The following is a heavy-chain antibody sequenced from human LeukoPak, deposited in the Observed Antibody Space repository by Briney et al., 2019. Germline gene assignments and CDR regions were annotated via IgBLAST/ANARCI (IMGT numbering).Heavy chain of an antibody. Sequence: GESLKISCKGSGYSFTSYWIGWVRQMPGKGLGWMGIIYPGDSDTRYSPSFQGQVTISADKSISTAYLQWSSLKASDTAMYYCARRYSSSSSYYYYYMDVWGKGTTVTVSS. CDR1: GYSFTSYW. V-gene: IGHV5-51*01. CDR3: ARRYSSSSSYYYYYMDV. D-gene: IGHD6-6*01. J-gene: IGHJ6*03. CDR2: IYPGDSDT.